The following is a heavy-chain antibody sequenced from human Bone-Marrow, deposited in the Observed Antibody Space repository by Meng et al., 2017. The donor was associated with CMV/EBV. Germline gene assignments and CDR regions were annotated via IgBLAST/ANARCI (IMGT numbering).Heavy chain of an antibody. CDR2: ISAYNGNT. D-gene: IGHD3-3*01. Sequence: QVARVQLERWVKKPGASVKVSCKASGYTFTSYGIHWVRQAPGQGLEWMGWISAYNGNTNYAQKLQGRVTMTTDTSTSTAYMELRSLRSDDTAVYYCARVLEAAHDYWGQGTLVTVSS. CDR1: GYTFTSYG. V-gene: IGHV1-18*01. CDR3: ARVLEAAHDY. J-gene: IGHJ4*02.